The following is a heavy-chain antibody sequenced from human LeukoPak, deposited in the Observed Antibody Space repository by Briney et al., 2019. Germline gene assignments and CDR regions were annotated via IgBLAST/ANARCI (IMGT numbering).Heavy chain of an antibody. J-gene: IGHJ4*02. CDR1: GFTFSSYW. CDR2: IKEDGSEK. Sequence: GGSLRLSCAASGFTFSSYWTSWVRQAPGKGLEWVANIKEDGSEKYNVDSVKGRFTIYRDNAKNSMYLQMNSLSAEDTAVYYCARFIRGVTQSSYDSWGQGTLVTVSS. D-gene: IGHD3-10*01. V-gene: IGHV3-7*01. CDR3: ARFIRGVTQSSYDS.